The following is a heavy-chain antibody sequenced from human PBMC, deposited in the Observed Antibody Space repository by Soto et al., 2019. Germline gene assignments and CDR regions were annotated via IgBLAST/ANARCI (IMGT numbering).Heavy chain of an antibody. Sequence: PSETLSLTCAVYGGSFSGYYWSWIRQPPGKGLEWIGEINHSGSTNYNPSLKSRVTISVDTSKNQFSLKLSSVTAADTAVYYCARGSVFGVVIIREYYGMDVWGQGTTVTVSS. CDR1: GGSFSGYY. V-gene: IGHV4-34*01. CDR2: INHSGST. D-gene: IGHD3-3*02. J-gene: IGHJ6*02. CDR3: ARGSVFGVVIIREYYGMDV.